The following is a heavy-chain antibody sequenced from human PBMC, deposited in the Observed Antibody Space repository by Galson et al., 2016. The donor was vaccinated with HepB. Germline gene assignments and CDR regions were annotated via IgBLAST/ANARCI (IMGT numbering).Heavy chain of an antibody. CDR2: IDTDDRTA. Sequence: SLRLSCAASGLTLSGYRMHWVRQVPGKGLVWISSIDTDDRTATYADSVKGRFTIYRDKANNTLSLQMSSLTADDTAVYYCGREYYGLWDGYYLDIWGQGALVTVSA. D-gene: IGHD3-3*01. CDR1: GLTLSGYR. J-gene: IGHJ4*02. CDR3: GREYYGLWDGYYLDI. V-gene: IGHV3-74*03.